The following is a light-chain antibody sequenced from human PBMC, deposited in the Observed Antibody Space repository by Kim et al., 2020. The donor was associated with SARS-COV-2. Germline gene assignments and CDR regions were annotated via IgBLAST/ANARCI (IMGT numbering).Light chain of an antibody. J-gene: IGKJ2*01. CDR1: QSVTSNN. CDR3: QQYDNSPYT. CDR2: GTS. Sequence: LSPGERAPLSCRASQSVTSNNLAWFQQKPGQAPGLLIYGTSSRATGIPDRFSGSGSGTDFTLTISRLEPEDCAVYYCQQYDNSPYTFGQGTKLEI. V-gene: IGKV3-20*01.